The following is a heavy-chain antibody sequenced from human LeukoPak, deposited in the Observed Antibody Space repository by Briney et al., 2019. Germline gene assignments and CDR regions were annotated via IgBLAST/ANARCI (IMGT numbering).Heavy chain of an antibody. CDR2: IYTSGST. D-gene: IGHD3-22*01. V-gene: IGHV4-4*07. J-gene: IGHJ3*02. Sequence: SETLSLTCTVSGGSISSYYWSWIRQPAGKGLEWIGRIYTSGSTNYNPSLKSRVTMSVDTSKNQFSLKLSSVTAADTAVYYCARARVHYYDSSGQGFTDAFDIWGQGTMVTVSS. CDR1: GGSISSYY. CDR3: ARARVHYYDSSGQGFTDAFDI.